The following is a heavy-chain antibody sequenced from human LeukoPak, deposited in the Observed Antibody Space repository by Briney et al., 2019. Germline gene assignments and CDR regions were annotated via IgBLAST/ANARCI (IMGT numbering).Heavy chain of an antibody. CDR2: INPNSGVT. CDR1: GYTFTGYY. Sequence: ASVKVSCKASGYTFTGYYMHWVRQAPGQGLEWMGWINPNSGVTDFAQKFQGRVTMTRDTSISTAYMELSRLTSDDTAVYYCARDFQTEAPDYWGQGTLVTVSS. D-gene: IGHD2/OR15-2a*01. CDR3: ARDFQTEAPDY. J-gene: IGHJ4*02. V-gene: IGHV1-2*02.